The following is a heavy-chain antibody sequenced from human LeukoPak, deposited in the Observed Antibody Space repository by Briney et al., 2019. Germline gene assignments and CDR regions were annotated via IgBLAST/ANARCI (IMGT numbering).Heavy chain of an antibody. CDR3: ALGTVAGNRFQFDY. Sequence: GASVKVSCKASGYTFTGYYMHWVRQAPGQGLEWMRWINPNSGGTNYAQKFQGWVTMTRDTSISTAYMELSRLRSDDTAVYYCALGTVAGNRFQFDYWGQGTLVTVSS. V-gene: IGHV1-2*04. CDR2: INPNSGGT. CDR1: GYTFTGYY. D-gene: IGHD6-19*01. J-gene: IGHJ4*02.